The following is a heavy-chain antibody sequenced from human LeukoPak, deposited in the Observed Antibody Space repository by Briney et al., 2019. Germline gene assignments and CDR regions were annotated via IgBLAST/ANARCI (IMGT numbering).Heavy chain of an antibody. CDR2: IYTSGST. D-gene: IGHD5-18*01. V-gene: IGHV4-4*07. CDR1: GGSISSYY. Sequence: SETLSLTCTVSGGSISSYYWSWIRQPAGKGLEWIGRIYTSGSTNYNPSLKSRVTMSVDTSKNQFSLKLSSVTAADTAVYYCAREYSYGAFDAFDIWGQGTMVTVSS. J-gene: IGHJ3*02. CDR3: AREYSYGAFDAFDI.